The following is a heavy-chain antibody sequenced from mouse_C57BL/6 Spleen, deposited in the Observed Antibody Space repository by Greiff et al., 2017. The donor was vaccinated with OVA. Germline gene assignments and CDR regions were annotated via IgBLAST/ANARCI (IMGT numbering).Heavy chain of an antibody. Sequence: QVQLKQSGAELVRPGSSVKLSWKASGYTFTSYWMHWVKQRPIQGLEWIGNIDPSDSETHYNQKFKDKATLTVDKSSSTAYMQLSSLTSEDSSVYYCASLRHGLAYWGQGTLVTVSA. V-gene: IGHV1-52*01. J-gene: IGHJ3*01. D-gene: IGHD2-12*01. CDR3: ASLRHGLAY. CDR2: IDPSDSET. CDR1: GYTFTSYW.